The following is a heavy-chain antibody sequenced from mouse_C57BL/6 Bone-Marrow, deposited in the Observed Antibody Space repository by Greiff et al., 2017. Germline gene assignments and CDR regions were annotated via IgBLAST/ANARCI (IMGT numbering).Heavy chain of an antibody. J-gene: IGHJ2*01. CDR2: INPITGGT. Sequence: EVQLQQSGPELVKPGASVKISCKASGYSFTGYYMNWVKQRPEKSLEWIGEINPITGGTTYNPKFKAKATLTVDTSSSTAYMQLKSLTSEDSAVYYCAPEVTTPGCFDYWGQGTTLTVSA. CDR3: APEVTTPGCFDY. V-gene: IGHV1-42*01. D-gene: IGHD2-2*01. CDR1: GYSFTGYY.